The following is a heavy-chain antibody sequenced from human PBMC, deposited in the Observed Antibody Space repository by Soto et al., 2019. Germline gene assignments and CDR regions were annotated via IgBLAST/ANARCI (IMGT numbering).Heavy chain of an antibody. Sequence: SETLSLTCLVSGASISSYYWSWIRQPPGKGLEWIGYIYYSGSTNYNPSLKSRVTISVDTSKNQFSLKLSSVTAADTAVYYCARSPELLWFGDPFGMDVWGQGTTVTVSS. V-gene: IGHV4-59*12. CDR3: ARSPELLWFGDPFGMDV. CDR2: IYYSGST. J-gene: IGHJ6*02. CDR1: GASISSYY. D-gene: IGHD3-10*01.